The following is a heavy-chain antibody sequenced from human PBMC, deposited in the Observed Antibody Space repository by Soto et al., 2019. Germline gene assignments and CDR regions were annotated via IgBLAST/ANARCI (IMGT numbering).Heavy chain of an antibody. V-gene: IGHV1-18*01. CDR3: ARVERRTAAAGTYSDSYFDL. Sequence: ASVKVSCKASGYTFTSYGISWVRQAPGQGLEWMGWISAYNGNTNYAQKLQGRVTMTTDTSTSTAYMELRSLRSDDTAVYYCARVERRTAAAGTYSDSYFDLWGRGTLVTVSP. CDR2: ISAYNGNT. J-gene: IGHJ2*01. D-gene: IGHD6-13*01. CDR1: GYTFTSYG.